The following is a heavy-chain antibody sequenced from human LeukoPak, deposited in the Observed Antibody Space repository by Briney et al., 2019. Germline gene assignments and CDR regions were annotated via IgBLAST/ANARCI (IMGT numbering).Heavy chain of an antibody. V-gene: IGHV1-2*02. D-gene: IGHD3-3*01. CDR1: GYTFTGYY. Sequence: ASVKVSCKPSGYTFTGYYIHWVRQAPGQGMEWMGWINPDSGGTNYAQKFQGRVTVTRDTSISTAYMELSRLRSDDTAVYYCARVPRVTVFGVVRRGQDYFDYWGQGTLVTVSS. CDR3: ARVPRVTVFGVVRRGQDYFDY. J-gene: IGHJ4*02. CDR2: INPDSGGT.